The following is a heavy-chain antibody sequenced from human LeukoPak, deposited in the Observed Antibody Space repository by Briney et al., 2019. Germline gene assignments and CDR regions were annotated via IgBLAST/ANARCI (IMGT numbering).Heavy chain of an antibody. J-gene: IGHJ4*02. CDR1: GFTFSSYA. CDR2: ISGSGGST. CDR3: ASQLWFGESHFDY. V-gene: IGHV3-23*01. Sequence: GGSLRLSCAASGFTFSSYAMSWVRQAPGKGLEWVSAISGSGGSTYYADSVKGRFTISRDNAKNSLYLQMNSLRAEDTAVYYCASQLWFGESHFDYWGQGTLVTVSS. D-gene: IGHD3-10*01.